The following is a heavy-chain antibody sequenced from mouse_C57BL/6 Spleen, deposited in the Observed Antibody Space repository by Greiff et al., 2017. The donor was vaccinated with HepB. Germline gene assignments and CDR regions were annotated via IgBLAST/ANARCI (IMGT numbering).Heavy chain of an antibody. CDR1: GYTFTSYW. CDR2: IYPGSGST. D-gene: IGHD1-1*01. J-gene: IGHJ2*01. Sequence: VQLQQPGAELVKPGASVKMSCKASGYTFTSYWLTWVKQRPGQGLEWIGDIYPGSGSTNYNEKFKSKATLTVDTSSSTAYMQLSSLTSEDSAVYYCARSLYYYGSSSYYFDYWGQGTTLTVSS. V-gene: IGHV1-55*01. CDR3: ARSLYYYGSSSYYFDY.